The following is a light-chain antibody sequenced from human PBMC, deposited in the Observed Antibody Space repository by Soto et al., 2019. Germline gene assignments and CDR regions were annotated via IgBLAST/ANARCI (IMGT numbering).Light chain of an antibody. CDR3: QHYDTYSGT. Sequence: DIQMTQSPSTLSASVGDRVTITCRASQYVGNWLAWYQQKPGTAPKLLIYRASTLESGVPSRFIGSGSGSDCALTINSLQPDDFATYFCQHYDTYSGTFGPGTKVDIK. CDR1: QYVGNW. V-gene: IGKV1-5*03. CDR2: RAS. J-gene: IGKJ3*01.